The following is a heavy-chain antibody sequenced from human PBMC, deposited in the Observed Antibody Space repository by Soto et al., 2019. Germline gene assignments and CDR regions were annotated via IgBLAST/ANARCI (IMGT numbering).Heavy chain of an antibody. J-gene: IGHJ6*02. CDR2: IYYSGST. Sequence: QVQLQESGPGLVKPSQTLSLTCTVSGGSISSGGYYWSWIRQHPGKGLEWIGYIYYSGSTYYNPSFKSRVTISVDTSKNQFSLKLSSVPAADTAVYYCASLSDYGDLSDYYYYGMDVWGQGTTVTVSS. D-gene: IGHD4-17*01. CDR3: ASLSDYGDLSDYYYYGMDV. V-gene: IGHV4-31*03. CDR1: GGSISSGGYY.